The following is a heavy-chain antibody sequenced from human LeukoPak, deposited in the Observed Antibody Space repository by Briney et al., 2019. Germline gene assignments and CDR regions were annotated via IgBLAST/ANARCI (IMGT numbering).Heavy chain of an antibody. CDR2: LYSGGNT. CDR1: GFTVSSNY. D-gene: IGHD3-22*01. CDR3: ARLLYYHDSSVYRRYFDY. J-gene: IGHJ4*02. V-gene: IGHV3-53*01. Sequence: GGSLRLSCAASGFTVSSNYMNWVRQAPGKGLEWVSILYSGGNTHYADSLKGRFTISRDNSQNTLYLQMNSLRPEDTAVYYCARLLYYHDSSVYRRYFDYSGQGTLVTVSS.